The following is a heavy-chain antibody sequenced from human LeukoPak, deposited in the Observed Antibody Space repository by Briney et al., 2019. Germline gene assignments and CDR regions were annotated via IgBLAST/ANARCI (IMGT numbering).Heavy chain of an antibody. CDR2: INTDGSST. CDR3: ARGCTNGVYYYYYMDV. Sequence: PGGSLRLSCAASGFTFSSYWMHWVRQAPGKGLVWVSRINTDGSSTSYADSVKGRFTISRDNAKNTLYPQMNSLRAEDTAVYYCARGCTNGVYYYYYMDVWGKGTTVTVSS. V-gene: IGHV3-74*01. J-gene: IGHJ6*03. CDR1: GFTFSSYW. D-gene: IGHD2-8*01.